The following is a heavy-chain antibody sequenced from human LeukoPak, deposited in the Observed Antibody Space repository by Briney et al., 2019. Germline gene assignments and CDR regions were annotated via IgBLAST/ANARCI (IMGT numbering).Heavy chain of an antibody. J-gene: IGHJ5*02. CDR1: GYTFTGYY. CDR2: INPNSGGT. CDR3: ARGYGGYGNWFDP. D-gene: IGHD5-12*01. V-gene: IGHV1-2*02. Sequence: GASVKVSCKASGYTFTGYYMHWVRQAPGQGLEWMGWINPNSGGTNYAQKFQGMVTMTRDTSISTAYMELSRLRSDDTAAYYCARGYGGYGNWFDPWGQGTLVTVSS.